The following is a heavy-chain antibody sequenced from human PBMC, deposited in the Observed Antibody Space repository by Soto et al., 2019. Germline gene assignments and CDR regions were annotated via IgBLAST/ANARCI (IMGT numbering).Heavy chain of an antibody. CDR2: IYYSGST. D-gene: IGHD6-19*01. V-gene: IGHV4-31*03. Sequence: SETLSLTCTVSGGSVSSGAYYWTWIRQRPGKGLEWIGYIYYSGSTYYSPSLKSRLSISLDTSKNQFSLRLSSVTAADTAMYYCARRDHIAVAGYYYYGMDVWGQGTTVTVSS. J-gene: IGHJ6*02. CDR3: ARRDHIAVAGYYYYGMDV. CDR1: GGSVSSGAYY.